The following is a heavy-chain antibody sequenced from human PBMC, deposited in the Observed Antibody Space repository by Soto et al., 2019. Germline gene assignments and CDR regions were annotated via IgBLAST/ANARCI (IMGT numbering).Heavy chain of an antibody. J-gene: IGHJ4*02. CDR1: GYTFTSDG. CDR3: ARCRAAYSYFDY. D-gene: IGHD6-25*01. V-gene: IGHV1-18*01. Sequence: ASVKVSCNAAGYTFTSDGVSWVRQAPRQGGEWMGWSSSYNGNTNNAQKLQGRVTMATDTSTSTAYMELRSLRSDDTAVYYCARCRAAYSYFDYWGQGTLVTVSS. CDR2: SSSYNGNT.